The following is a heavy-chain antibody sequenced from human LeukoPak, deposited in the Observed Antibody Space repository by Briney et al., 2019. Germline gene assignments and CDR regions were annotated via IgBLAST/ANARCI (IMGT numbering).Heavy chain of an antibody. Sequence: SETLSLTCAVYGGSFSGYFWSWIRQPPGKGLEWIGDINHNGGTNYNPSLKSRVTISVDTSKNQFSLKLSSVTAADTAVYYCARERSGPDIWGRGTLVTVAS. J-gene: IGHJ2*01. CDR3: ARERSGPDI. CDR1: GGSFSGYF. V-gene: IGHV4-34*01. D-gene: IGHD3-10*01. CDR2: INHNGGT.